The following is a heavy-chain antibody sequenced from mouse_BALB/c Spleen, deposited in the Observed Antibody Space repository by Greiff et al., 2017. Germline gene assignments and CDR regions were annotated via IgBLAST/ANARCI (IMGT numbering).Heavy chain of an antibody. CDR1: GFDFSRYW. CDR3: ARKLRRYYAMDY. D-gene: IGHD1-2*01. CDR2: INPDSSTI. J-gene: IGHJ4*01. V-gene: IGHV4-1*02. Sequence: EVKLVESGGGLVQPGGSLKLSCAASGFDFSRYWMSWVRQAPGKGLEWIGEINPDSSTINYTPSLKDKFIISRDNAKNTLYLQMSKVRSEDTALYYCARKLRRYYAMDYWGQGNSVTVSS.